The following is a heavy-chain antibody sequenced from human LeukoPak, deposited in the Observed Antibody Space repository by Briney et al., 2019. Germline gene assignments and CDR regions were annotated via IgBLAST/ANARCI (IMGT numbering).Heavy chain of an antibody. CDR2: ISYDGSNK. CDR3: ARTVGYDSSGYGPNDAFDI. Sequence: PGGSLRLSCAASGFTFSSYGMHWVRQAPGKGLEWVAVISYDGSNKYYADSVKGRFTISRENAKNSLYLQMNSLRAGDTAVYYCARTVGYDSSGYGPNDAFDIWGQGTMVTVSS. D-gene: IGHD3-22*01. CDR1: GFTFSSYG. J-gene: IGHJ3*02. V-gene: IGHV3-30*03.